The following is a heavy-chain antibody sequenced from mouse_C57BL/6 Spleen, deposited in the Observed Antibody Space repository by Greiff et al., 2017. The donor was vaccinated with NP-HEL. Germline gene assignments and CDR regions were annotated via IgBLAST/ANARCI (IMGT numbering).Heavy chain of an antibody. CDR3: ARGDYGSDAMDY. Sequence: VHLVESGAELVKPGASVKMSCKASGYTFTTYPIEWMKQNHGKSLEWIGNFHPYNDDTKYNEKFKGKATLTVEKSSSTVYLELSRLTSDDSAVYYCARGDYGSDAMDYWGQGTSVTVSS. CDR1: GYTFTTYP. J-gene: IGHJ4*01. V-gene: IGHV1-47*01. D-gene: IGHD1-1*01. CDR2: FHPYNDDT.